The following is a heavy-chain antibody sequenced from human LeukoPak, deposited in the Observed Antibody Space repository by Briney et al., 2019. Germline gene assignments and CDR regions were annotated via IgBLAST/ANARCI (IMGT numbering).Heavy chain of an antibody. V-gene: IGHV4-39*01. Sequence: SETLSLTCTVSGGSISSSSYYWGWIRQPPGKGLEWIGSIYYSGSTYYNPSLKSRVTISVDTSKNQFSLKLSSVTVADTAVYYCARHDLRGGAFDIWGQGTTVTVSS. CDR2: IYYSGST. CDR1: GGSISSSSYY. D-gene: IGHD2-15*01. J-gene: IGHJ3*02. CDR3: ARHDLRGGAFDI.